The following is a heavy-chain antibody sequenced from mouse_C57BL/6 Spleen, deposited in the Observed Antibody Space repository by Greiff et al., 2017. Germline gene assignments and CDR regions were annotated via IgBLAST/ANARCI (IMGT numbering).Heavy chain of an antibody. CDR3: ARQLVRGYFDY. J-gene: IGHJ2*01. V-gene: IGHV1-80*01. D-gene: IGHD3-1*01. CDR1: GYAFSSYW. Sequence: SGAELVKPGASVKISCKASGYAFSSYWMNWVKQRPGKGLEWIGQIYPGDGDTNYNGKFKGKATLTADKSSSTAYMQLSSLTSEDSAVYFCARQLVRGYFDYWGQGTTLTVSA. CDR2: IYPGDGDT.